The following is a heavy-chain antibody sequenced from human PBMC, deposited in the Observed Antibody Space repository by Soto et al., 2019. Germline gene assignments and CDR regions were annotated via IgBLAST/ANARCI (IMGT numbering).Heavy chain of an antibody. CDR3: AKDHRIWGRLVEYMDV. Sequence: GGSLRLSFAASAFTFSSYALGWVRHAPGRGLECVSAISGSGVSTFYADSVKGRFTISRDTSKNTLYLQMNTLTAEDTAVYYCAKDHRIWGRLVEYMDVWGQGTTGTVSS. CDR1: AFTFSSYA. D-gene: IGHD3-10*01. V-gene: IGHV3-23*01. J-gene: IGHJ6*02. CDR2: ISGSGVST.